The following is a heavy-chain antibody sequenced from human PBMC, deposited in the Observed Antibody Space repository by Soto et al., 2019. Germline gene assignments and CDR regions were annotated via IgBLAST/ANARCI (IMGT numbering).Heavy chain of an antibody. CDR2: LFYGGTT. V-gene: IGHV4-39*01. CDR1: GGSISGYY. Sequence: SETLSLTCTVSGGSISGYYWTWIRQPPGKGLEWVGSLFYGGTTDYNPSLKSRLTMSLDTSKNHFSLKLRSVTAADTAGYYCARHRGPAPLYSGQGTLVTVSS. CDR3: ARHRGPAPLY. J-gene: IGHJ4*02. D-gene: IGHD3-10*01.